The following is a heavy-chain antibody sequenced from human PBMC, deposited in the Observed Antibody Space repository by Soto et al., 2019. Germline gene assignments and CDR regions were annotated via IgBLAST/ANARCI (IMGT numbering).Heavy chain of an antibody. D-gene: IGHD2-15*01. CDR3: AKRRESGGSCYQVVAVYFDY. CDR1: GFTFSNYA. CDR2: VSFSGNSP. Sequence: GGSLRLSCAASGFTFSNYALTWVRQIPGKGLEWVSSVSFSGNSPYYADSVKGRFTISRDNSKNTLYLQLTALRAGDTAVYYCAKRRESGGSCYQVVAVYFDYWGQGTLVTVSS. V-gene: IGHV3-23*01. J-gene: IGHJ4*02.